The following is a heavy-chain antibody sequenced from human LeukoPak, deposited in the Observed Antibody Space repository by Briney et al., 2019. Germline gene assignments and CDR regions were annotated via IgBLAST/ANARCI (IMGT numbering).Heavy chain of an antibody. CDR2: IDYGGST. V-gene: IGHV4-61*03. Sequence: SETLSLTCTVSGGSVSSSSYYWSWIRQPPGKGLEWIGYIDYGGSTNYNPSLKSRVTISVDTSKNHFSLKLRYVTAADTAVYYCARGRIREFDYWGQGTLVSVSS. CDR1: GGSVSSSSYY. D-gene: IGHD3-10*01. J-gene: IGHJ4*02. CDR3: ARGRIREFDY.